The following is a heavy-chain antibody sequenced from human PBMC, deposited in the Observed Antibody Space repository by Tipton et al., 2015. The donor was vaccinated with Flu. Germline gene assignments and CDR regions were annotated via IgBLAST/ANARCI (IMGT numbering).Heavy chain of an antibody. CDR3: ARRDFRNYVSDPKHWSDP. CDR1: GGSISSSSDY. CDR2: IYYSGST. D-gene: IGHD4-11*01. J-gene: IGHJ5*02. Sequence: GLVKPSETLSLTCNVSGGSISSSSDYWGWIRQPPGKGLEWIGTIYYSGSTYYSPSLRRRVTISVDTSKNHFSLRLQSLTAADMAVYYCARRDFRNYVSDPKHWSDPWGQGTLVTVSS. V-gene: IGHV4-39*02.